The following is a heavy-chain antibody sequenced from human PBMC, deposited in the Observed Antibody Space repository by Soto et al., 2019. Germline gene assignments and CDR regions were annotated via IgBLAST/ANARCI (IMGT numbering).Heavy chain of an antibody. CDR1: GYSFTSYW. Sequence: PGESLKLSCKGSGYSFTSYWIGWVRQTPGKGLEWMGIIYPGDSDTRYSPSFQGQVTISADKSISTAYLQWSSLKASDTAMYYCARQGSSGWYDFDYWGQGTLVTVSS. V-gene: IGHV5-51*01. J-gene: IGHJ4*02. CDR3: ARQGSSGWYDFDY. D-gene: IGHD6-19*01. CDR2: IYPGDSDT.